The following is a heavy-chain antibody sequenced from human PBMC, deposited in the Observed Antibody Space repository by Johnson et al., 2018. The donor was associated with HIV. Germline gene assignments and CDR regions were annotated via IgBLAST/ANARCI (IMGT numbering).Heavy chain of an antibody. J-gene: IGHJ3*02. CDR3: ARVNYDSSGSFDI. CDR2: SGSGGTT. Sequence: VQLVESGGGLVQPGGSLRLSCAASGFTVSSNYMSWVRQAPGKGLEWVSGISGSGGTTYYADSVKGRFTISRDNSKNTLYLQMNSLRAEDTAVYYCARVNYDSSGSFDIWGQGTMVTVSS. D-gene: IGHD3-22*01. V-gene: IGHV3-23*04. CDR1: GFTVSSNY.